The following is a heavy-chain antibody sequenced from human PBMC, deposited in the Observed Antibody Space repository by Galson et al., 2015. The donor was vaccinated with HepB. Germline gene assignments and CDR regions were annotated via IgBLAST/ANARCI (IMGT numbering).Heavy chain of an antibody. D-gene: IGHD3-10*01. Sequence: ETLSLTCAVSGDSISNGRWWSWVRQPPGEGLEWIGEAYHSGGTNYRPSLKSRVTISVDKSKNQFSLKLTSVTAADTAVYYCARAKEGRGYFDYWGQGTLVTVSS. J-gene: IGHJ4*02. V-gene: IGHV4-4*02. CDR3: ARAKEGRGYFDY. CDR2: AYHSGGT. CDR1: GDSISNGRW.